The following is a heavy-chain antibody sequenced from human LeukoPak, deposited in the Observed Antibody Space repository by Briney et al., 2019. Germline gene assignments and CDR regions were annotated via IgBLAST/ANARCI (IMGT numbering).Heavy chain of an antibody. CDR1: GFTFSEYW. Sequence: GRSLRLSCAASGFTFSEYWKLWVRQAPGKGLEIVSRINTDGTVTTYADSVKGRFTVSRDNADNTMFLPMNSVRDEDTAVYYCATKQWLAPPPDSWGQGTPVTVSS. CDR3: ATKQWLAPPPDS. V-gene: IGHV3-74*01. CDR2: INTDGTVT. J-gene: IGHJ4*02. D-gene: IGHD6-19*01.